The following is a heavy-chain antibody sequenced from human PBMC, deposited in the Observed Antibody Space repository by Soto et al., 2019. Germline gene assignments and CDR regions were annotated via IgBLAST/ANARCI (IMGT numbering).Heavy chain of an antibody. CDR2: IYYSGST. J-gene: IGHJ5*02. D-gene: IGHD2-15*01. CDR3: ARQGLGYCSGGSCALKNWFDP. V-gene: IGHV4-39*01. Sequence: SETLSLTCTVSGGSISSSSCYWGWIRQPPGKGLEWIGSIYYSGSTYYNPSLKSRVTISVDTSKNQFSLKLSSVTAADTAVYYCARQGLGYCSGGSCALKNWFDPWGQGTLVTVSS. CDR1: GGSISSSSCY.